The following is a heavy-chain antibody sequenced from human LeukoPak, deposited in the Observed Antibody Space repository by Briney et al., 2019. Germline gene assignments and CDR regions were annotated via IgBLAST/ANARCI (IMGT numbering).Heavy chain of an antibody. D-gene: IGHD6-13*01. V-gene: IGHV1-58*01. CDR2: IVVGSNDT. J-gene: IGHJ4*02. CDR3: AAPHSSSWFDF. CDR1: GFTLTSSA. Sequence: TSVKVSCKASGFTLTSSAVQWVRQARGQRLEWIGWIVVGSNDTNYAQKFQKRVTIARDMSTNTAYMELSSLRSEDTAVYYCAAPHSSSWFDFRGRGTLVTVSS.